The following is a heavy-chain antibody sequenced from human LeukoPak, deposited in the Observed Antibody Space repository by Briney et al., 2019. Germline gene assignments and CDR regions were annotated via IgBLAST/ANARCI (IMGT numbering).Heavy chain of an antibody. J-gene: IGHJ6*02. Sequence: GESLKISCQGSGYSFTSYWIGWVRQMPGKGLEWMGIIYPGDSDTRYSPSFQGQVTISADKSISTAYLQWSSLKASDTAMYYCARREGFRLPYYYGMDVWGQGTTVTVSS. CDR2: IYPGDSDT. CDR1: GYSFTSYW. D-gene: IGHD5-12*01. V-gene: IGHV5-51*01. CDR3: ARREGFRLPYYYGMDV.